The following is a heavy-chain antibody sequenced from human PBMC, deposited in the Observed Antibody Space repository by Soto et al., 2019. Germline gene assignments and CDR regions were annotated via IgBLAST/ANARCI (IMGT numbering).Heavy chain of an antibody. CDR1: GFTFSSYT. V-gene: IGHV3-21*01. Sequence: EVQLVESRGGLVKPGGSLRLSCAASGFTFSSYTMNWVRQAPGKGLEWVSCISSTSSYIYYADSVKGRFTISRDNAKNXXNLPMTSLRAEDTAVYYCARERSSSWYLRYYDMDVWGQGTTVTVSS. D-gene: IGHD6-13*01. CDR2: ISSTSSYI. CDR3: ARERSSSWYLRYYDMDV. J-gene: IGHJ6*02.